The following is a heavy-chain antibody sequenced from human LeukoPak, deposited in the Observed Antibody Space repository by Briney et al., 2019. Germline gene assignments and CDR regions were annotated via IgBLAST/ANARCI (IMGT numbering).Heavy chain of an antibody. CDR1: GFTFSRYW. D-gene: IGHD3-22*01. V-gene: IGHV3-66*01. Sequence: GGSLRLSCAASGFTFSRYWMSWVRQAPGKGLEWVSVIYSGGSTYYADSVKGRFTISRDNSKNTLYLQMNSLRAEDTAVYYCAREEVGYDSSGSDYWGQGTLVTVSS. J-gene: IGHJ4*02. CDR3: AREEVGYDSSGSDY. CDR2: IYSGGST.